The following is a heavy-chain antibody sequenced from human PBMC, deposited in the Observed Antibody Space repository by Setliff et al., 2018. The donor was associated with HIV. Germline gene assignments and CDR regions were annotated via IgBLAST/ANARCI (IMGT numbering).Heavy chain of an antibody. CDR1: GGSISSRDR. CDR2: IYHSGST. V-gene: IGHV4-4*02. J-gene: IGHJ4*02. Sequence: LRRTLSLTCAVSGGSISSRDRWSWVRQPPGKGLEWIGEIYHSGSTNYNPSLKSRVAISLDTSKNQFSLKLSSVTAADTAVYSCARGSNYFDSSGYSYYFDYWGQGTLVTVSS. CDR3: ARGSNYFDSSGYSYYFDY. D-gene: IGHD3-22*01.